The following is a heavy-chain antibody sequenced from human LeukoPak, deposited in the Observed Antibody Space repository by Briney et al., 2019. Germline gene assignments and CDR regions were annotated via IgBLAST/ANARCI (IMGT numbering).Heavy chain of an antibody. CDR2: IYPGDSDT. J-gene: IGHJ4*02. V-gene: IGHV5-51*01. D-gene: IGHD4-11*01. CDR3: ARLATVNYQSATGY. CDR1: GYSFTSYW. Sequence: HGGALEISCKGSGYSFTSYWIGGGRQMAGKGLEWMGIIYPGDSDTRYSPSFQGQVTISADKSISTAYLQWSSLKASDTAMYYCARLATVNYQSATGYWGQGTLVTVSS.